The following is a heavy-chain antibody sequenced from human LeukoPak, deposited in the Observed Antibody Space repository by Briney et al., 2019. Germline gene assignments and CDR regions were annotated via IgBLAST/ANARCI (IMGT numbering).Heavy chain of an antibody. J-gene: IGHJ4*02. CDR3: TRPLYSSGWYPSDRGSDY. Sequence: ASVKVSCKVTGHTLTELSMHLVRQAPGKGLEWMGGFDPEDGETIYAQKFQGRVTMTEDTSTDTAYMELSSLRSEDTAVYYCTRPLYSSGWYPSDRGSDYWGQGTLVTVSS. CDR2: FDPEDGET. V-gene: IGHV1-24*01. D-gene: IGHD6-19*01. CDR1: GHTLTELS.